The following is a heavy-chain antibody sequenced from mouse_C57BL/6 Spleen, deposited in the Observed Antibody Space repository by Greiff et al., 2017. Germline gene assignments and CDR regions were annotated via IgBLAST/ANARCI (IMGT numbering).Heavy chain of an antibody. J-gene: IGHJ3*01. CDR2: IWSDGST. Sequence: QVQLKESGPGLVAPSQSLSITCTVSGFSLTSYGVHWVRQPPGKGLEWLVVIWSDGSTNYNSDLKYRMSISKDNSKSQVFLKMNSLQTDDTAMYYWARAAPPNATDYDDDGSWFAYWGQGTLVTVSA. V-gene: IGHV2-6*03. CDR1: GFSLTSYG. D-gene: IGHD2-4*01. CDR3: ARAAPPNATDYDDDGSWFAY.